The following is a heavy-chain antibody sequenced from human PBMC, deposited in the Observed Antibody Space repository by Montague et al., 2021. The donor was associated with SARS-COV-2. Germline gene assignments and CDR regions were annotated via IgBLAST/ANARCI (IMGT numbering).Heavy chain of an antibody. V-gene: IGHV4/OR15-8*01. CDR3: SRPGLGSWGLDA. D-gene: IGHD3-10*01. CDR2: IYHSGHY. CDR1: GCSISDNNW. J-gene: IGHJ5*02. Sequence: SETLSLTCAVSGCSISDNNWWTWVRQSPGKGPEWIGEIYHSGHYNIKASLRSRVTISVDKTKNQFSLKMTSLTAADTAVDYCSRPGLGSWGLDAWGQGTSVTVSS.